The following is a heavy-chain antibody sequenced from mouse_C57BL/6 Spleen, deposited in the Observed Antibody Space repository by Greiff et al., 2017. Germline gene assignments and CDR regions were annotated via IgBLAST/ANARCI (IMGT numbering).Heavy chain of an antibody. Sequence: QVQLQQPGAELVKPGASVKMSCKASGYTFTSYWITWVKQRPGKGLEWIGDIYPGSGSTNYNEKFKSKATLTVDTSSSTAYMQLSSLTSEDSAVYYCARSYDGSNQFAYWGQGTLVTVSA. J-gene: IGHJ3*01. CDR3: ARSYDGSNQFAY. CDR2: IYPGSGST. CDR1: GYTFTSYW. V-gene: IGHV1-55*01. D-gene: IGHD1-1*01.